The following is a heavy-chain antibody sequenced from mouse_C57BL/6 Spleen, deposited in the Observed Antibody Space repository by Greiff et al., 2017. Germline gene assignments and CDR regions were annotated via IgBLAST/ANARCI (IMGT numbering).Heavy chain of an antibody. CDR1: GFSLTSYA. CDR3: ARDYGSRGDYYYAMDY. CDR2: IWTGGGT. D-gene: IGHD1-1*01. V-gene: IGHV2-9-1*01. Sequence: VQGVESGPGLVAPSQSLSITCTVSGFSLTSYAISWVRQPPEKGLEWLGVIWTGGGTNYNSALKSRLSISKDNSKSQVFLKMNSLQTDDTARYYCARDYGSRGDYYYAMDYWGQGTSVTVSS. J-gene: IGHJ4*01.